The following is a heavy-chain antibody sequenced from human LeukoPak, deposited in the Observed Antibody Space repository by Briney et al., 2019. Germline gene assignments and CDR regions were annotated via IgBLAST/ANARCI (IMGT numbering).Heavy chain of an antibody. V-gene: IGHV1-18*01. CDR1: GYTFTSYG. J-gene: IGHJ6*02. CDR3: ARFYDSSGYRPSIVGLYYYGMDV. Sequence: ASVKVSCKASGYTFTSYGISWVRQAPGQGLEWMGWISAYNGNTNYAQKLQGRVTMTTDTSTSTAYMELRSLRSDDTAVYYCARFYDSSGYRPSIVGLYYYGMDVWGQGTTATVSS. CDR2: ISAYNGNT. D-gene: IGHD3-22*01.